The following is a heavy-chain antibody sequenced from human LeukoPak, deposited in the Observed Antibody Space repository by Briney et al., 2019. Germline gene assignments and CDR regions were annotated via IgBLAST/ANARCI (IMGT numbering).Heavy chain of an antibody. Sequence: SETLSLTCAVSGGSISSGGYSWSWIRQPLGKGLEWIGYIYHSGSTYYNPSLKSRVTISVDRSKNQFSLKLSSVTAADTAVYYCARASVWFGELPDAFDIWGQGTMVTVSS. CDR3: ARASVWFGELPDAFDI. CDR1: GGSISSGGYS. CDR2: IYHSGST. J-gene: IGHJ3*02. D-gene: IGHD3-10*01. V-gene: IGHV4-30-2*01.